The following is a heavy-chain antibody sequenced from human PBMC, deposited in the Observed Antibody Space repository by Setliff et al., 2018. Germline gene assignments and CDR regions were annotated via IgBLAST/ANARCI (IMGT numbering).Heavy chain of an antibody. V-gene: IGHV3-74*03. Sequence: SCVTSGFTFSTYWMHWVRQAPGQGLVWVARIGTDGSSITYADSVKGRFTISRDNARNTLYLQMNSLTAEDTAVYYCARVGSKPQLGWFDPWGQGTLVTVSS. CDR2: IGTDGSSI. CDR3: ARVGSKPQLGWFDP. D-gene: IGHD1-26*01. CDR1: GFTFSTYW. J-gene: IGHJ5*02.